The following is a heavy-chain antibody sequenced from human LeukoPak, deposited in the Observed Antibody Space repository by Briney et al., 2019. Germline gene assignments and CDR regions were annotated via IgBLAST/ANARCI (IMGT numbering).Heavy chain of an antibody. CDR3: TTLGYHLDS. Sequence: PGGSLRLSCAAPGFDFGAYEMNWVRQAPGKGLEWVANFAGSDTTTYYADSVKGRFIISRDNARNSLYLQMNSLRAEDTALYYCTTLGYHLDSWGQGTPVTVSS. D-gene: IGHD3-22*01. CDR2: FAGSDTTT. CDR1: GFDFGAYE. J-gene: IGHJ4*02. V-gene: IGHV3-48*03.